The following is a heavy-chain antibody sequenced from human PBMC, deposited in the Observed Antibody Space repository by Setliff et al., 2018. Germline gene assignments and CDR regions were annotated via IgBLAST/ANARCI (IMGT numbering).Heavy chain of an antibody. CDR1: GGSFSGYY. CDR3: ARVSMYYNFWSGYYGERGEYFDY. CDR2: INHSGST. J-gene: IGHJ4*02. V-gene: IGHV4-34*01. D-gene: IGHD3-3*01. Sequence: SETLSLTCAVYGGSFSGYYWSWIRQPPGKGLEWIGEINHSGSTNYNPSLKSRVTISVDTSKNQFSLKLNSVTAADTAVYYCARVSMYYNFWSGYYGERGEYFDYWGQGTLVTVSS.